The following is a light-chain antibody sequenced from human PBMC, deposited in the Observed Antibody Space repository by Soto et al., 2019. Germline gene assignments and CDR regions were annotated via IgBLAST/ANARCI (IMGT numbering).Light chain of an antibody. V-gene: IGLV2-11*01. CDR2: DVS. J-gene: IGLJ3*02. Sequence: QSALTQPRSVSGSPGQSVTISCTGTSSDVGGYNYVSWYQQHPGKAPKLMIYDVSKRPSGVPDRFSGSKSGNTASLTISGFQAEDEADYYCCSYAGSYIWVFGGGTKLTVL. CDR1: SSDVGGYNY. CDR3: CSYAGSYIWV.